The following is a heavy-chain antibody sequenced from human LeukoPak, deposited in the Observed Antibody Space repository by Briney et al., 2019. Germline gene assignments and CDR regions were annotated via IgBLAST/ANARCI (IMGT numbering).Heavy chain of an antibody. D-gene: IGHD3-16*02. CDR1: GFTFSSYA. CDR3: AREWHTGLIAY. CDR2: ISKDGSNE. J-gene: IGHJ4*02. V-gene: IGHV3-30*04. Sequence: TGGSLRLSCAASGFTFSSYAMHWVRQAPGKGLECVAVISKDGSNESYADSVKGRFTISRDNSKNTLYLQMNSLRAEDTAVYYCAREWHTGLIAYWGQGTLVSVSS.